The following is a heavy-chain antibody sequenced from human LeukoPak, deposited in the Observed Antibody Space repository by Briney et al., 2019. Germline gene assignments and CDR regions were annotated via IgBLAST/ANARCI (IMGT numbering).Heavy chain of an antibody. CDR3: AKRAYYYDSSGYPGPS. CDR2: INQDGSDM. V-gene: IGHV3-7*03. CDR1: GFIFNTFW. J-gene: IGHJ4*02. Sequence: PGGSLRLSCAASGFIFNTFWMNWVRLTPGKGLEWVAKINQDGSDMYYVDSVKGRFFVSRDNARNLVYLQMNSLRVDDTAVYYCAKRAYYYDSSGYPGPSWGQGTLVTVSS. D-gene: IGHD3-22*01.